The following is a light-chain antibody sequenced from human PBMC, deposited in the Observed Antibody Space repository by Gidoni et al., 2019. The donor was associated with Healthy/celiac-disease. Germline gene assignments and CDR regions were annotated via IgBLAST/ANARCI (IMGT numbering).Light chain of an antibody. J-gene: IGLJ2*01. V-gene: IGLV3-25*03. CDR1: ALPKQY. Sequence: SYELTQPPSVSVSPGQTARITCSGDALPKQYAYWYRQKPGQAPVLVIYKDSERPSGIPERFSGSSSGTTVTLTISGVQAEDEADYYCQSADSSGTSHVVFGGGTKLTVL. CDR3: QSADSSGTSHVV. CDR2: KDS.